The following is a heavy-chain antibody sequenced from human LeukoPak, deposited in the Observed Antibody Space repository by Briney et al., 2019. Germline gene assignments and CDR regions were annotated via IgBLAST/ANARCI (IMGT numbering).Heavy chain of an antibody. CDR3: ARVGHRSIPYYYYYMDV. CDR1: GGSISSSSYY. D-gene: IGHD1-26*01. CDR2: IYYSGST. J-gene: IGHJ6*03. Sequence: PSETLSLTCTVSGGSISSSSYYWGWIRQPPGKGLEWIGSIYYSGSTYYNPSLKSRVTISVDTSKNQFSLKLSSVTAADTAVYYCARVGHRSIPYYYYYMDVWGKGTTVTVSS. V-gene: IGHV4-39*07.